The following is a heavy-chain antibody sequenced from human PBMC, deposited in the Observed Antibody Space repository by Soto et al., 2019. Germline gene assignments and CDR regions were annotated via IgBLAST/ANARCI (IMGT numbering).Heavy chain of an antibody. CDR2: ISHDGNNK. V-gene: IGHV3-30-3*01. Sequence: TGGSLRLSCAASGFTFSSYVMHWVRQTPGKGLEWVAFISHDGNNKYYADSVKGRFTISRDNSENTLYLQMDSLRAEDTAVYYCARDSDDSSGYYLLGVYYFDYWGQGTLVTVSS. CDR3: ARDSDDSSGYYLLGVYYFDY. CDR1: GFTFSSYV. D-gene: IGHD3-22*01. J-gene: IGHJ4*02.